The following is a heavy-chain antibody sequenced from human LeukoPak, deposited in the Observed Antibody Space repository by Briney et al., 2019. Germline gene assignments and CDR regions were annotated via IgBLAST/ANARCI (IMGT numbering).Heavy chain of an antibody. CDR1: GFTFSSYS. CDR3: ARDLLRAAAGTGY. CDR2: ISSSSSTI. J-gene: IGHJ4*02. V-gene: IGHV3-48*04. D-gene: IGHD6-13*01. Sequence: TGGSLRLSCAVSGFTFSSYSMNWVRQAPGKGLEWVSYISSSSSTIYYADSVKGRFTISRDNAKNSLYLQMNSLRAEDTAVYYCARDLLRAAAGTGYWGQGTLVTVSS.